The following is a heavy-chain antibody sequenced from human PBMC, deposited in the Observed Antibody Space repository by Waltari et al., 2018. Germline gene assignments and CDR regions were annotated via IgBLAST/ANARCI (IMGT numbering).Heavy chain of an antibody. CDR2: ISGSGGST. Sequence: PGKGLEWVSAISGSGGSTYYADSLKGRFTISRANSTNRLYLQMNSLRAEDTAVYYCAKGAYDDFWSGYYTDYYYMDVWGKGTTVTVSS. J-gene: IGHJ6*03. CDR3: AKGAYDDFWSGYYTDYYYMDV. V-gene: IGHV3-23*01. D-gene: IGHD3-3*01.